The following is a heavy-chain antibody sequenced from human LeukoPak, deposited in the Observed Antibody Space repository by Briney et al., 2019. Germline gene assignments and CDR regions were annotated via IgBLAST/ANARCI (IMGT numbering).Heavy chain of an antibody. D-gene: IGHD4-17*01. CDR3: AKGGHYSHFDV. CDR2: INWNGGST. V-gene: IGHV3-20*04. Sequence: PGGSLRPSCAASGFKFDDYGMSWVRQAPGKGLEWVSGINWNGGSTGYADSVKGRFTISRDNSKNTLFVQMNNLRVEDTAVYFCAKGGHYSHFDVWGRGTLLTVSS. J-gene: IGHJ2*01. CDR1: GFKFDDYG.